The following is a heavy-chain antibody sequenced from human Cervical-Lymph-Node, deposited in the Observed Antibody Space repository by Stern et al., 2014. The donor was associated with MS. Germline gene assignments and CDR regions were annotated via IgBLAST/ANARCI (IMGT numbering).Heavy chain of an antibody. D-gene: IGHD3-10*01. CDR2: INHRGRT. CDR1: GGSFSGYF. V-gene: IGHV4-34*01. CDR3: ARGPYHYGSGSYYPPSYPHLDY. Sequence: QVQLQQWGAGLLKPSETLSLTCAVHGGSFSGYFWSWIRQPPGKGLEWLGEINHRGRTNSTPSLRSRVTISVDTSKNQFSLKLRSVTAADTAVYYCARGPYHYGSGSYYPPSYPHLDYWGQGTLITVSS. J-gene: IGHJ4*02.